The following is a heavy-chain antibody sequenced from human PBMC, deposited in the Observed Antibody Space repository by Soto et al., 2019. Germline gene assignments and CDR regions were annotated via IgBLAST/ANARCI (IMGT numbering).Heavy chain of an antibody. CDR3: ARDIAAAGHYGMDV. V-gene: IGHV3-33*01. D-gene: IGHD6-13*01. CDR2: IWYDGSNN. Sequence: PXXSLRLSYAASGFTFSGCGMPWVRQAPGKGLEWVAVIWYDGSNNYYADAVKGRFTISRDNSKNTLYLHMNSLRAEDMAVYYCARDIAAAGHYGMDVWGQGTTVTVSS. J-gene: IGHJ6*02. CDR1: GFTFSGCG.